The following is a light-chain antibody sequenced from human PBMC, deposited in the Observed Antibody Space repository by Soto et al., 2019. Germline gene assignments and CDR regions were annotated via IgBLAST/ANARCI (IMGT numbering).Light chain of an antibody. CDR2: EDD. CDR3: QSYGGASV. CDR1: SGSIVSNY. J-gene: IGLJ7*01. V-gene: IGLV6-57*03. Sequence: NFMLTQPHSVSESPGKTVTISCTRTSGSIVSNYIHWYQLRPGGAPTTVIYEDDDRPSGGPDRFSGSIDTSSNSASLTISGLRPEDEADYYCQSYGGASVFGGGTQLTVL.